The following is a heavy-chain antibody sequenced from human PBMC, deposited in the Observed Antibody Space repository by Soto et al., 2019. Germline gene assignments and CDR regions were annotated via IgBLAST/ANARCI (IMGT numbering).Heavy chain of an antibody. CDR2: ISWNSGSI. V-gene: IGHV3-9*01. Sequence: EVQLVESGGGLVQPGRSLRLSCAASGFTFDDYAMHWVRQAPGKGLEWVSGISWNSGSIGYADSVKGRFTISRDNAKNSLYLQMNSLRAEDTALYYCASGPDSSGCFDYWGQGTLVTVSS. D-gene: IGHD6-19*01. CDR1: GFTFDDYA. J-gene: IGHJ4*02. CDR3: ASGPDSSGCFDY.